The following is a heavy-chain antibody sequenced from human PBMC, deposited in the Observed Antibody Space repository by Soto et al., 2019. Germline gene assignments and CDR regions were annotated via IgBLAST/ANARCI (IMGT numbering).Heavy chain of an antibody. CDR2: ISAYNGNT. J-gene: IGHJ3*01. CDR1: GYTFTNYG. D-gene: IGHD1-1*01. CDR3: VRSVTATGTAANL. Sequence: QDQLVQSGAEVKKPGASVKVSCKASGYTFTNYGVSWVRQAPGQGLEWMGWISAYNGNTDYAHNFQDRVTMTTDTSTSTAYMELRSLRSADKAMFYCVRSVTATGTAANLWGQGTMVTVSS. V-gene: IGHV1-18*04.